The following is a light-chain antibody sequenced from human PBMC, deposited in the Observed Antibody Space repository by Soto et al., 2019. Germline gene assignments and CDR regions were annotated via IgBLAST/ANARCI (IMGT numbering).Light chain of an antibody. CDR1: TRDIGGYNY. CDR2: DVS. J-gene: IGLJ1*01. CDR3: NSYGGSDNFV. Sequence: QSVLTQPPSASGSPGQSVTISCTGTTRDIGGYNYVSWYQQYPGKAPKLLIYDVSRRPSGVPDRFSGSKSGNTASLTVSGLQAEDEADYYCNSYGGSDNFVFGTGTKVTVL. V-gene: IGLV2-8*01.